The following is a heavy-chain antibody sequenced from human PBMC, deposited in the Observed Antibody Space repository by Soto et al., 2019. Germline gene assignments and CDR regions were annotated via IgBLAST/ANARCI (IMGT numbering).Heavy chain of an antibody. CDR3: ARHGPYYDFWSGYYRFDP. J-gene: IGHJ5*02. D-gene: IGHD3-3*01. CDR1: GYSFTSYW. CDR2: IYPGDSDT. V-gene: IGHV5-51*01. Sequence: GESLKISCKGSGYSFTSYWIGWVRQMPGKGLEWMGIIYPGDSDTRYSPSFQGQVTISAAKSISTAYLQWSSLKASDTAMYYCARHGPYYDFWSGYYRFDPWGQGTLVTVSS.